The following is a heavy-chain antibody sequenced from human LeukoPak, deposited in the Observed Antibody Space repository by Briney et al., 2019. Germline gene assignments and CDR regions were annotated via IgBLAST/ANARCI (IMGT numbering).Heavy chain of an antibody. CDR3: AASPSVGLFDY. Sequence: SETLSLTCTVSGGSISSYYWSWIRQPPGKGLEWIGHIYYSGSTNYNPSHKSRVTISVDTSKNQFSLKLSSVTAADTAVYYCAASPSVGLFDYWGQGTLVTVSS. CDR1: GGSISSYY. D-gene: IGHD2-2*01. J-gene: IGHJ4*02. V-gene: IGHV4-59*08. CDR2: IYYSGST.